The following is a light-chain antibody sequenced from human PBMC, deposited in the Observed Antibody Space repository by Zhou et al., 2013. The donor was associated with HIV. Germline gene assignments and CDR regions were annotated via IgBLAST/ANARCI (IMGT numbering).Light chain of an antibody. CDR3: QQAYSTHPIT. V-gene: IGKV1-39*01. CDR1: QTITTY. Sequence: IQMTQSPSSLSASVRDRVTITCRASQTITTYLNWYQQKPGKAPRLLIYDANSLQSGVPSRFSGSGSGTEFTLTISSLQPEDFATYYCQQAYSTHPITFGQGTQLEIK. CDR2: DAN. J-gene: IGKJ5*01.